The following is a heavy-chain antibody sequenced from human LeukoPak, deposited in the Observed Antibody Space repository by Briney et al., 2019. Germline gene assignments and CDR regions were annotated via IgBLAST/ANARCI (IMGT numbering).Heavy chain of an antibody. Sequence: GGSLRLSCSASGFTFSSYAMDWVRQAPGMGLEWVAIISKDGNIRNYAASVKGRFTVSRDNSKSTLYLQMNNLRIDDTAIYYCAGETFESWGLGTLVTVSS. J-gene: IGHJ4*02. CDR1: GFTFSSYA. CDR2: ISKDGNIR. V-gene: IGHV3-30-3*01. CDR3: AGETFES.